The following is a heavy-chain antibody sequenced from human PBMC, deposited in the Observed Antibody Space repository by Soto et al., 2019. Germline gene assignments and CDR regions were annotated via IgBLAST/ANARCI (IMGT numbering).Heavy chain of an antibody. V-gene: IGHV1-18*01. Sequence: QVQLVQSGAEVKKPGASVKVSCKASGYTFTSYGISWVRQAPGQGLEWMGWISAYNGNTNYAQKLQGRVTMTTDPSTSTAYREMRCLRSIDTAVYCSARDRVTMVSINWFDPWGQGTLVTVSS. J-gene: IGHJ5*02. CDR3: ARDRVTMVSINWFDP. D-gene: IGHD3-10*01. CDR1: GYTFTSYG. CDR2: ISAYNGNT.